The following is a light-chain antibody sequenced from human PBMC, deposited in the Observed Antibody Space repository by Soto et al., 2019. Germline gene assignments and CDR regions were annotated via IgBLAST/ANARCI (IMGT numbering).Light chain of an antibody. CDR1: SSNIGSND. Sequence: QSVLTQPPSVSAAPGQKVTIPCSGGSSNIGSNDVCWYQQVPGTAPKVLIYDNNKRLSGIPDRFSGSKSGTSATLGISGLQTGDEADYYCGTWHSDSYVFGSGTKVTVL. CDR2: DNN. V-gene: IGLV1-51*01. J-gene: IGLJ1*01. CDR3: GTWHSDSYV.